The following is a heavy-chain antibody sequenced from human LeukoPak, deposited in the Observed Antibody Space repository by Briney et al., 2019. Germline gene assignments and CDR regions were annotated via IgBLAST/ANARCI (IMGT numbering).Heavy chain of an antibody. J-gene: IGHJ6*03. CDR2: IIPIFGTA. D-gene: IGHD6-6*01. Sequence: SVKLSSRASGGTFSSYAISWVRQAPGQGLEWMGGIIPIFGTANYAQKFQGGVTITADESTSTAYMELSSLRSEDTAVYYCARGTKSSSQQFHYYYMDVWGTGTTVTVSS. CDR3: ARGTKSSSQQFHYYYMDV. V-gene: IGHV1-69*13. CDR1: GGTFSSYA.